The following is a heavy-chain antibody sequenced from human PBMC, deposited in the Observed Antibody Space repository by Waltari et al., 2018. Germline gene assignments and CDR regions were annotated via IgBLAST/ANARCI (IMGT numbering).Heavy chain of an antibody. CDR3: AGPAENHYDSSGYSGFRY. D-gene: IGHD3-22*01. CDR2: IIPIFGTA. CDR1: GGTFSSYA. Sequence: QVQLVQSGAEVKKPGSSVKVSCKASGGTFSSYAISWVRQAPGHGLEWMGGIIPIFGTANYAQKFQGRVTITADESTSTAYMELSSLRSEDTAVYYCAGPAENHYDSSGYSGFRYWGRGTLVTVSS. V-gene: IGHV1-69*01. J-gene: IGHJ4*02.